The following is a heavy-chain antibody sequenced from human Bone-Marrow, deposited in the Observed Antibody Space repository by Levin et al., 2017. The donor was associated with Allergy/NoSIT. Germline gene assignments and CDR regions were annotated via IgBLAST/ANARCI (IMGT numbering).Heavy chain of an antibody. Sequence: TLSLTCTLSGFSLSTSEMRVNWIRQPPGKALEWLARIDWDDTKFYSTSLKSRLTISKDISKSQVVLTMTNMDPVDTATYYCARLSLTYDALDIWGQGTMVTVSS. CDR1: GFSLSTSEMR. CDR3: ARLSLTYDALDI. J-gene: IGHJ3*02. CDR2: IDWDDTK. D-gene: IGHD3-10*01. V-gene: IGHV2-70*04.